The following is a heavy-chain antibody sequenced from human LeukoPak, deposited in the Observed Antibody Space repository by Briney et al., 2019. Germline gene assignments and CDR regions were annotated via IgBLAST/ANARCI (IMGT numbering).Heavy chain of an antibody. CDR3: ATPYYDSSGYLDY. J-gene: IGHJ4*02. CDR2: IYHSGST. CDR1: GYSISSGYY. Sequence: PSETLSLTCTVSGYSISSGYYWGWSRQPPGKGLEWIGSIYHSGSTYYNPSLKSRVTISVDTSKNQFSLKLSSVTAADTAVYYCATPYYDSSGYLDYWGQGTLVTVSS. V-gene: IGHV4-38-2*02. D-gene: IGHD3-22*01.